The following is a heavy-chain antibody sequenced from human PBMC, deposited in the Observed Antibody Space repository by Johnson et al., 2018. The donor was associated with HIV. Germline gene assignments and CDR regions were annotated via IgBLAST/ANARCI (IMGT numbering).Heavy chain of an antibody. V-gene: IGHV3-9*01. J-gene: IGHJ3*02. CDR2: ISWNSGSI. CDR3: ARDLYNWNDEVLGAFDI. D-gene: IGHD1-1*01. CDR1: GFTFDDYA. Sequence: VQLVESGGGLVQPGRSLRLSCAASGFTFDDYAMHWVRQAPGKGLEWVSGISWNSGSIGYADSVKGRFTISRDNAKNSLDLQMNSLRAEDTALYYCARDLYNWNDEVLGAFDIWGQGTMVTVSS.